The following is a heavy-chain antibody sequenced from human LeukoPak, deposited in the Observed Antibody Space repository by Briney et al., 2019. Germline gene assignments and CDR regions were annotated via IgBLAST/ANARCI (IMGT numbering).Heavy chain of an antibody. V-gene: IGHV3-66*04. CDR1: GGSFSGYY. Sequence: ETLSLTCAVYGGSFSGYYWSWIRQAPGKGLEWVSVIYSGGSTYYADSVKGRFTISRDNSKNTLCLQMNSLRAEDTAVYYCAKLHPEGYVLRFLEWLLRSFDYWGQGTLVTVSS. CDR3: AKLHPEGYVLRFLEWLLRSFDY. D-gene: IGHD3-3*01. CDR2: IYSGGST. J-gene: IGHJ4*02.